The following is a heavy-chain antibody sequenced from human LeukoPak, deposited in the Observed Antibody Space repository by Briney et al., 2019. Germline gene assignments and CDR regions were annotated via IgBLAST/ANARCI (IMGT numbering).Heavy chain of an antibody. CDR3: ARDLPRIAAAGTTGGFDY. CDR2: ISSSGSTI. V-gene: IGHV3-11*04. Sequence: GGSLRLSCAASGFTFSDYYMSWLRQAPGKGLEWVSYISSSGSTIYYADSVKGRFTISRDNAKNSLYLQMNSLRAEDTAVYYCARDLPRIAAAGTTGGFDYWGQGTLVTVSS. D-gene: IGHD6-13*01. J-gene: IGHJ4*02. CDR1: GFTFSDYY.